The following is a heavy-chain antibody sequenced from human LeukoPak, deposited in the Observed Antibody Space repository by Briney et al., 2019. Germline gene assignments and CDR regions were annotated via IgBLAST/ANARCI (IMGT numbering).Heavy chain of an antibody. CDR1: GFTFSTYW. V-gene: IGHV3-74*03. J-gene: IGHJ4*02. CDR2: INGDGTST. CDR3: ARASTTVPNLLDY. D-gene: IGHD4-17*01. Sequence: PGGSLRLSCAASGFTFSTYWMHWVRQAPGKGLLWVSRINGDGTSTKYADSVKGRFTISRDNARHTLYLQMNSLRAEDTAVYHCARASTTVPNLLDYWGQGTLVTVSS.